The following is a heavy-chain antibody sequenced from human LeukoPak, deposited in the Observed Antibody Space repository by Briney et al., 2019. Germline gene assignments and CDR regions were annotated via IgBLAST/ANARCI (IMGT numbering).Heavy chain of an antibody. Sequence: SETLSLTCTVSGGSINNYYWSWIRQPPGKGLEWIGYIYYSGSTNYNPSLKSRVTISVDTSKNQFSLKLSSVTAADTAVYYCARAIENYDFWSTKYYYYMDVWAKGPRSPSP. V-gene: IGHV4-59*08. CDR2: IYYSGST. CDR3: ARAIENYDFWSTKYYYYMDV. D-gene: IGHD3-3*01. CDR1: GGSINNYY. J-gene: IGHJ6*03.